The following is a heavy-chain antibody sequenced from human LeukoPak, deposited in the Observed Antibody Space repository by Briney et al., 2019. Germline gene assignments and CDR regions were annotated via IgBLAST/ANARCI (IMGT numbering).Heavy chain of an antibody. CDR1: GFTFSDYY. CDR2: ISSSGSTI. J-gene: IGHJ6*02. Sequence: GGSLRLSCAASGFTFSDYYMSWIRQAPGKGLEWVSYISSSGSTIYYADSVKGRFTISRDNAKNSLYLQMNSLRAEDTAVYHCAKAAEGSYFYAMDVWGQGTTVTVFS. CDR3: AKAAEGSYFYAMDV. V-gene: IGHV3-11*01.